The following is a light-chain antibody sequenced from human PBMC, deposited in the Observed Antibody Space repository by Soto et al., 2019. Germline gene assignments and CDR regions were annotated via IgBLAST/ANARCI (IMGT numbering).Light chain of an antibody. CDR2: GAS. J-gene: IGKJ4*01. Sequence: EIVLTQSPGTLSLSPGERATLSCRASQSVSSSYLAWYQQKPGQAPRLLIYGASSRATGIPDRFSGSGSGTDFTLTISRLEPEDFEVYYCQQYGSSSLTLGGGTKVEIK. CDR3: QQYGSSSLT. CDR1: QSVSSSY. V-gene: IGKV3-20*01.